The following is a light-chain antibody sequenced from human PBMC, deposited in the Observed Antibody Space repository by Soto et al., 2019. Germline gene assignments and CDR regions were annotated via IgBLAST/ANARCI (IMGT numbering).Light chain of an antibody. CDR3: CSYAGSSTLYV. J-gene: IGLJ1*01. CDR1: SSDVGAYNY. CDR2: DVT. Sequence: QSALTQPRSVSGSPGQSVTISCTGTSSDVGAYNYVSWYQHHPGKAPKLMIYDVTRRPSGVPDRFSASKSGNSASLTISGLQAEDEADYYCCSYAGSSTLYVFGSGTKVTVL. V-gene: IGLV2-11*01.